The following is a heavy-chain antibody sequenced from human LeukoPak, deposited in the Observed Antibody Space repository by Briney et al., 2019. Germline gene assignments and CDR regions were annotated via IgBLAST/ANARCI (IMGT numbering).Heavy chain of an antibody. CDR2: IYYSGST. J-gene: IGHJ4*02. CDR3: ARDYNWWYFDY. CDR1: GGSIRSGGYY. D-gene: IGHD1-1*01. V-gene: IGHV4-39*07. Sequence: SETLSLTCTVSGGSIRSGGYYWGWIRQPPGKGLEWIATIYYSGSTYSNPSLKSRVPISVDTSKNQFSLKLSSVTAADRAVYYCARDYNWWYFDYWGQGTLVTVSS.